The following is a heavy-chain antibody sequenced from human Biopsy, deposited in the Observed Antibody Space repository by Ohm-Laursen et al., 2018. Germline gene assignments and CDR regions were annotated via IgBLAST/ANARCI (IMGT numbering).Heavy chain of an antibody. D-gene: IGHD3-22*01. V-gene: IGHV1-2*02. CDR1: GYTFTGYH. Sequence: ASVKVSCKASGYTFTGYHVHWVRQAPGQGLEWMGWINARTGDTNYAQKFQGRVTMTRDTSISTAYVDLSSLRSDDTAVYYCTRGGYYYDSLAYYYWFDPWGQGTLVTVSS. CDR3: TRGGYYYDSLAYYYWFDP. CDR2: INARTGDT. J-gene: IGHJ5*02.